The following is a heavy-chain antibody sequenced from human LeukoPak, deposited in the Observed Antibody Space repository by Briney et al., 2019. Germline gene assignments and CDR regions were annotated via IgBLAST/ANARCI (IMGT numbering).Heavy chain of an antibody. V-gene: IGHV1-46*01. CDR3: VRGPPNWGFDF. CDR2: IYPRDGST. D-gene: IGHD7-27*01. CDR1: GYSFTSNY. Sequence: VASVKVSCKASGYSFTSNYIHWVRQAPGQGLEWMGMIYPRDGSTSYAQKFQGRVTVTRDTSTSTVHMELSGLRSEDTAVYYCVRGPPNWGFDFWGQGALVTVSS. J-gene: IGHJ4*02.